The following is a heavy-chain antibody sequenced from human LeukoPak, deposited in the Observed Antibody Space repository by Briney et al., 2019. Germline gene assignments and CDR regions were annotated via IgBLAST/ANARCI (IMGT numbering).Heavy chain of an antibody. CDR2: IGTAGDT. J-gene: IGHJ6*02. V-gene: IGHV3-13*01. D-gene: IGHD3-9*01. CDR1: GFTFSSYD. CDR3: ARTPTNHHYDILTGKTYYYYYGMDV. Sequence: PGGSLRLSCAASGFTFSSYDMHWVRQATGKGLEWVSAIGTAGDTYYPGSVKGRFTISRENAKNSLYLQMNSLRAGDTAVYYCARTPTNHHYDILTGKTYYYYYGMDVWGQGTTVTVSS.